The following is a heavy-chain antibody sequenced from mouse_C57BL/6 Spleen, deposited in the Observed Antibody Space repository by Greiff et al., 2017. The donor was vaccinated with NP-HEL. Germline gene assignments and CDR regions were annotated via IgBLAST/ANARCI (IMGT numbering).Heavy chain of an antibody. Sequence: VKLMESGPGLVAPSQSLSITCTVSGFSLTSYGVHWVRQPPGKGLEWLVVIWSDGSTTYNSALKSRLSISKDNSKSQVFLKMNSLQTDDTAMYYCARHRDYGSRGAMDYWGQGTSVTVSS. CDR2: IWSDGST. CDR1: GFSLTSYG. V-gene: IGHV2-6-1*01. CDR3: ARHRDYGSRGAMDY. J-gene: IGHJ4*01. D-gene: IGHD1-1*01.